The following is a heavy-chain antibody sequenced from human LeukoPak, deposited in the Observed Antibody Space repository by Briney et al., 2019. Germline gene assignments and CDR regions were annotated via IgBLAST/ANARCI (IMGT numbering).Heavy chain of an antibody. J-gene: IGHJ2*01. CDR3: ARKAYGDFWYFDL. CDR2: IYYSGST. D-gene: IGHD4-17*01. V-gene: IGHV4-59*08. Sequence: PSETLSLTCTVSGGSISSHYWSWIRQPPGKGLEWIGYIYYSGSTNYNPSLKNRVTISVDTSKKQFSLKLTSVTAADTAIYYSARKAYGDFWYFDLWGRGTLVTVSS. CDR1: GGSISSHY.